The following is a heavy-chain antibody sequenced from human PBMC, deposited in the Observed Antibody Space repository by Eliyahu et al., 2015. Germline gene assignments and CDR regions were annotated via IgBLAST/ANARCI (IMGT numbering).Heavy chain of an antibody. J-gene: IGHJ4*02. Sequence: FGFTFTNYAMSWVRLAPGKGLEWVSSVSGSGYSAYYADSVKGRFPNSRDNSENTLYLQMSSLRVEDTAVYYCAKDRRNQLPPYYFESWGQGTLVTVSS. CDR1: GFTFTNYA. CDR2: VSGSGYSA. D-gene: IGHD2-2*01. V-gene: IGHV3-23*01. CDR3: AKDRRNQLPPYYFES.